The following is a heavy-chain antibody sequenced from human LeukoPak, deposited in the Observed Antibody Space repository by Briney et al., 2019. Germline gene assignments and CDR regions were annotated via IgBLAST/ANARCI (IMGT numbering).Heavy chain of an antibody. D-gene: IGHD6-19*01. J-gene: IGHJ3*02. Sequence: GGSLRLSCAASGFTFRTYGIHWVRQAPGKGLEWVAAISYDGSNKYYADSVKGRFTISRDNSKNTLYLQMNSLRSEDTAVYYCAKFAVAGPRSAFDIWGQGTMVTVSS. CDR1: GFTFRTYG. CDR2: ISYDGSNK. CDR3: AKFAVAGPRSAFDI. V-gene: IGHV3-30*18.